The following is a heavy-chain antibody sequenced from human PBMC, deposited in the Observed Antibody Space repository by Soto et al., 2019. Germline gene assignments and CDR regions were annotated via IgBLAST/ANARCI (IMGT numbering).Heavy chain of an antibody. D-gene: IGHD3-10*01. CDR3: AKDRGITMVRGVFDY. J-gene: IGHJ4*02. V-gene: IGHV3-30*18. CDR1: GFTFSSYG. CDR2: ISYDGNNK. Sequence: GGSLRLSCAASGFTFSSYGMHWVRQAPGKGLEWVAVISYDGNNKYYADSVKGRFTISRDNSKNTLYLQMNSLRAEDTAVYYCAKDRGITMVRGVFDYWGQGTLVTVSS.